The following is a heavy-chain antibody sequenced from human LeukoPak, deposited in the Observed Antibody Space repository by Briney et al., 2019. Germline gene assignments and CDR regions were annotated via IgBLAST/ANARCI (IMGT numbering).Heavy chain of an antibody. J-gene: IGHJ3*02. CDR1: GFTVSSNY. V-gene: IGHV3-53*01. CDR3: ARGYDSSPDAFDI. CDR2: IYSGGST. D-gene: IGHD3-22*01. Sequence: GGSLRLSCAASGFTVSSNYMSWVRQAPGKGLEWVSVIYSGGSTYYADSVKGRFTISRDNSKNTLYLQMKSLRAEDTAVYYCARGYDSSPDAFDIWGQGTTVTVSS.